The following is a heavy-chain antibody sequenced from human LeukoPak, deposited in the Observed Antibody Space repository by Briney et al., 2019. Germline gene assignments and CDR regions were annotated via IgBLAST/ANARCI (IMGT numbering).Heavy chain of an antibody. CDR3: TRARPDYYYGLDV. J-gene: IGHJ6*02. CDR2: IYYSGST. Sequence: SETLSLTCTVSGGSISSSSYYWGWIRQPPGKGLEWIGSIYYSGSTYYNPSLKSRVTISVDTSKNLFSLKLSSVTAADTAVYYCTRARPDYYYGLDVWGPGTTVTVSS. V-gene: IGHV4-39*07. CDR1: GGSISSSSYY.